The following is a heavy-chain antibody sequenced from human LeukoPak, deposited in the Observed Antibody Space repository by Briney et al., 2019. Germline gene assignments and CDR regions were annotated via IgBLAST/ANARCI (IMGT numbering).Heavy chain of an antibody. CDR2: ISYIWST. CDR3: ARDLVTVTKGFDI. Sequence: SETLSLTCAVSADSFSSHYWTWIRQPPGKGLEWIGYISYIWSTNYNPSLKSRVTISIETYKNQFSLKLSSVTAADTAVYYCARDLVTVTKGFDIWGQGTMVSVSS. V-gene: IGHV4-59*11. CDR1: ADSFSSHY. D-gene: IGHD4-17*01. J-gene: IGHJ3*02.